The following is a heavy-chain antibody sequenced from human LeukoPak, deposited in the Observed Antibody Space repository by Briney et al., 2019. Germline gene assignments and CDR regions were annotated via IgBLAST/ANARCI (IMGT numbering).Heavy chain of an antibody. Sequence: GGSLRLSCAASGFTFSNYWMSWVRQAPGKGLEWVGQIKPDGSEKYYEDSVKGRFAISRDNAKNSLDLQMNSLRAEDTAIYYCARGVTTSDRGVDVWGQGTTVTVSS. CDR3: ARGVTTSDRGVDV. CDR1: GFTFSNYW. V-gene: IGHV3-7*04. CDR2: IKPDGSEK. D-gene: IGHD4-17*01. J-gene: IGHJ6*02.